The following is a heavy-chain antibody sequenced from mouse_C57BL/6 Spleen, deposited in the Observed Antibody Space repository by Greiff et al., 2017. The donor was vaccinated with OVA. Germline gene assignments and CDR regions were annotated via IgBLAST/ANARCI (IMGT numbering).Heavy chain of an antibody. CDR2: IDPETGGT. Sequence: QVQLQQSGAELVRPGASVTLSCKASGYTFTDYEMHWVKQTPVHGLEWIGAIDPETGGTAYNQKFKGKAILTADKSSSTAYMELRSLTSEDSAVYYSTGVKLGVLDYWGQGTTLTVSS. CDR3: TGVKLGVLDY. V-gene: IGHV1-15*01. J-gene: IGHJ2*01. CDR1: GYTFTDYE.